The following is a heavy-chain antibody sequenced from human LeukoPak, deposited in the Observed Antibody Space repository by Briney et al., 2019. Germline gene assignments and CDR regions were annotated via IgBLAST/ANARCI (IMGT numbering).Heavy chain of an antibody. CDR2: ISSSSSYI. V-gene: IGHV3-21*01. CDR3: ARGDYYDSSGYYYRIDAFDI. J-gene: IGHJ3*02. CDR1: GFTFSSYE. Sequence: GGSLRLSCAASGFTFSSYEVNWVRQAPGKGLEWVSSISSSSSYIYFADSVKGRFTITRDNAKNSLYLQLNSLRAEDTAVYYCARGDYYDSSGYYYRIDAFDIWGQGTMVTVSS. D-gene: IGHD3-22*01.